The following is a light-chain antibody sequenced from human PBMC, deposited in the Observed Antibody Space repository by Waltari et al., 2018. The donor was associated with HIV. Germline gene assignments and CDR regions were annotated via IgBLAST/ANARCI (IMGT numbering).Light chain of an antibody. Sequence: DIQMTQSPSSLSASVGDTVTMSCLASEDIGNRLNWYQQRPGRAPNFLIFDASTLETGVPSRFSASVSGKNFTFTISGLQPEDFATYYCQQSDSLPLTFGGGTKVDVK. V-gene: IGKV1-33*01. CDR1: EDIGNR. CDR2: DAS. J-gene: IGKJ4*01. CDR3: QQSDSLPLT.